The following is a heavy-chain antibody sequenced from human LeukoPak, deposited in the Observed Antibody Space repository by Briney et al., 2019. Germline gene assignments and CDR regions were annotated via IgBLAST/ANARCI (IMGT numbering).Heavy chain of an antibody. Sequence: GGSLRLSCAASGFTVSNNYMSWVRRAAGKGLEWVALIYSAGGTYYADSVKGRFTISRDNSKNTLHLQMNSLRAEDTAVYYCVRNSGELGAWGQGTPVTVSS. CDR2: IYSAGGT. D-gene: IGHD2-21*01. CDR1: GFTVSNNY. J-gene: IGHJ5*02. V-gene: IGHV3-53*01. CDR3: VRNSGELGA.